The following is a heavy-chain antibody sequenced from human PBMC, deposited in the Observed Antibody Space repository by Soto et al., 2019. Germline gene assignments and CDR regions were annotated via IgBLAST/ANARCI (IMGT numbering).Heavy chain of an antibody. CDR2: IIPIFGTA. CDR3: AGGERRDGYNYYWFDP. D-gene: IGHD5-12*01. J-gene: IGHJ5*02. V-gene: IGHV1-69*01. Sequence: QVQLVQSGAEVKKPGSSVKVSCKASGGTFSSYAISWVRQAPGQGLEWMGGIIPIFGTANYALKFQGRVTITADDSTSTAYMELSSLRSEDTAVYYCAGGERRDGYNYYWFDPWFQGTLVTVSS. CDR1: GGTFSSYA.